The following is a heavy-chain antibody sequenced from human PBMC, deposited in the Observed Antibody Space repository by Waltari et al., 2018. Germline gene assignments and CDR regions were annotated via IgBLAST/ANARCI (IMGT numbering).Heavy chain of an antibody. V-gene: IGHV1-8*01. CDR3: ARGIASAGRPAGHYYYYMDV. D-gene: IGHD6-13*01. J-gene: IGHJ6*03. CDR2: TNPNSGNT. CDR1: GYTFTRYD. Sequence: QVQLVQSGAEVKKPLASVKVSCKASGYTFTRYDINWVRQATGQGSEWKGLTNPNSGNTGYAKKSQGRTTTTRKTSRSTAHMELSGLTSEDTAVYYCARGIASAGRPAGHYYYYMDVWGKGTTVTVSS.